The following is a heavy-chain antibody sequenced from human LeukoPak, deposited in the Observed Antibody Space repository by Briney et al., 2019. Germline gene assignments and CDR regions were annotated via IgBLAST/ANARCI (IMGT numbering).Heavy chain of an antibody. Sequence: SETLSLTCTVSGGSISSYYWSWIRQPAGKGLEWIGRIYTSGSTNYNPSLKSRVTISVDKSKNQFSLKLSSVTAADTAVYYCARVGVVVVAADYYYGMDVWGQGTTVTVSS. CDR1: GGSISSYY. CDR2: IYTSGST. D-gene: IGHD2-15*01. V-gene: IGHV4-4*07. J-gene: IGHJ6*02. CDR3: ARVGVVVVAADYYYGMDV.